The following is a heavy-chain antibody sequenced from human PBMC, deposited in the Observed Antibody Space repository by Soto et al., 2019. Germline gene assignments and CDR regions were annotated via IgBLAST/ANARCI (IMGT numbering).Heavy chain of an antibody. CDR2: VYYTRNT. CDR3: ARVLPRQYSNSAFDY. CDR1: GGSITNYY. D-gene: IGHD6-13*01. J-gene: IGHJ4*02. Sequence: LTCTVSGGSITNYYWTWIRQPPGKGLEWIGYVYYTRNTNYNPSLKSRVHISIDTSKNEFYLNLTSVTAAETAIYYCARVLPRQYSNSAFDYWGQGTLVTVS. V-gene: IGHV4-59*12.